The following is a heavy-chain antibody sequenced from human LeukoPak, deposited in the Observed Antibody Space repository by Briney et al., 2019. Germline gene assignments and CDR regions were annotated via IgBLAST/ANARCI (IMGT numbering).Heavy chain of an antibody. Sequence: SETLSLTCAVYGGSFSGYYWSWIRQPPGKGLEWIGEINHSGSTNYNPSLKSRVTTSVDTSKNQFSLKLSSVTAADTAVYYCARVRDGYNYYDYWGQGTLVTVFS. D-gene: IGHD5-24*01. CDR2: INHSGST. V-gene: IGHV4-34*01. CDR1: GGSFSGYY. CDR3: ARVRDGYNYYDY. J-gene: IGHJ4*02.